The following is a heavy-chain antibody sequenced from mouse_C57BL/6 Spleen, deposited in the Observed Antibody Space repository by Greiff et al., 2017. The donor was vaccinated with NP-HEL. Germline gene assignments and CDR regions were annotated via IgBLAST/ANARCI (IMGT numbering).Heavy chain of an antibody. CDR3: ARKETYYSNYDY. D-gene: IGHD2-5*01. CDR1: GYTFTSYW. J-gene: IGHJ2*01. CDR2: IHPNSGST. V-gene: IGHV1-64*01. Sequence: VQLQQPGAELVKPGASVKLSCKASGYTFTSYWMHWVKQRPGQGLEWIGMIHPNSGSTNYNEKFKSKATLTVDKSSSTAYMQLSSLTSEDSAVYYCARKETYYSNYDYWGQGTTLTVSS.